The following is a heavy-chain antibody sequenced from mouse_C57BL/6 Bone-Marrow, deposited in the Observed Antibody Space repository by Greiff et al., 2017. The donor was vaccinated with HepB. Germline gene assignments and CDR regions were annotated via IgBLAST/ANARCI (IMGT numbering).Heavy chain of an antibody. CDR1: GFNIKDDY. CDR3: TSDGYYPAWFAY. Sequence: EVQLQQSGAELVRPGASVKLSCTASGFNIKDDYMHWVKQRPEQGLEWIGWIDPENGDTEYASKFQGKATITADTSSNTAYLQLSSLTSEVTAVYYCTSDGYYPAWFAYWGQGTLVTVSA. CDR2: IDPENGDT. J-gene: IGHJ3*01. V-gene: IGHV14-4*01. D-gene: IGHD2-3*01.